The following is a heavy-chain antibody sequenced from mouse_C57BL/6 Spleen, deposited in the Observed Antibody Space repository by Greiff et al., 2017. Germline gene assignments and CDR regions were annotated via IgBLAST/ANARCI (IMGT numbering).Heavy chain of an antibody. V-gene: IGHV1-26*01. CDR2: INPNNGGT. D-gene: IGHD1-1*01. J-gene: IGHJ1*03. CDR3: AREHYYGSSHWYFDV. CDR1: GYTFTDYY. Sequence: EVQLQQSGPELVKPGASVKISCKASGYTFTDYYMNWVKQSHGKSLEWIGDINPNNGGTSYTQKFTGKATLTVDKSSSTAYMELRSLTSEDSAVYYCAREHYYGSSHWYFDVWGTGTTVTVSS.